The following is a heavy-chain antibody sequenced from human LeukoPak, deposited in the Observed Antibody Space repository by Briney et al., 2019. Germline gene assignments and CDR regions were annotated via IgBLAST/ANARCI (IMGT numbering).Heavy chain of an antibody. CDR2: IYSGAST. D-gene: IGHD2-21*01. Sequence: GGSLRLSCAASGFTVSSNFLSWVRQPPGKGLEWVSDIYSGASTYYADSVKGRFTISRDNSKNTLYLQMNSLRAEDTAVYYCTRGGGGSFPHYWGQGTLVTVSS. V-gene: IGHV3-53*01. CDR1: GFTVSSNF. CDR3: TRGGGGSFPHY. J-gene: IGHJ4*02.